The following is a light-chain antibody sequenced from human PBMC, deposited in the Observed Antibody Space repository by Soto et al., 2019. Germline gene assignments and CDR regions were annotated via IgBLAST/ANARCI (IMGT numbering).Light chain of an antibody. J-gene: IGKJ1*01. CDR3: QQYSDNWT. V-gene: IGKV1-5*03. Sequence: DIQMTQSPSTLSASVGDRVTITCRTSQSISSWLAWYQQKPGTAPKLLIYKASTLQSGVPSRFSGSGSGTVFTLTISSLQPGDFATYYCQQYSDNWTFGQGTKVE. CDR1: QSISSW. CDR2: KAS.